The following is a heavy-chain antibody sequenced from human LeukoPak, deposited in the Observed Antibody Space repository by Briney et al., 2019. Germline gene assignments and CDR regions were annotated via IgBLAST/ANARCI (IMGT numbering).Heavy chain of an antibody. V-gene: IGHV4-30-2*01. CDR3: ARDEKQGTGTTGGDRFDP. CDR1: GGTISSGGYY. Sequence: SETLSLTCTVSGGTISSGGYYWSWIRQPPGKGLEWIGYIYHSGSTYYNPSLKSRVTISVDRSKNQFSLKLSSVTAADTAVYYCARDEKQGTGTTGGDRFDPWGQGTLVTVSS. J-gene: IGHJ5*02. D-gene: IGHD1-7*01. CDR2: IYHSGST.